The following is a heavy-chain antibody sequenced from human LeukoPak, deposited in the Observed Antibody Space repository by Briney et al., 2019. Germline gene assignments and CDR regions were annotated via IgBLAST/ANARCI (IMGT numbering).Heavy chain of an antibody. CDR3: ARATWTNFYFDY. J-gene: IGHJ4*02. CDR1: GGSISSGGYY. CDR2: IYHSGST. D-gene: IGHD1-1*01. Sequence: SETLSLTCTVSGGSISSGGYYWSWIRQPPGKGLEWIGYIYHSGSTYYNPSLKSRVTISVDRSKNQFSLKLSSVTAADTAVYYCARATWTNFYFDYWGQGALVTVSS. V-gene: IGHV4-30-2*01.